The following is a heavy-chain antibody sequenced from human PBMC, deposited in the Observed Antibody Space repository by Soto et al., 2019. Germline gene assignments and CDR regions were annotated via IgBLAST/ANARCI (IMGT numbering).Heavy chain of an antibody. J-gene: IGHJ4*02. D-gene: IGHD6-19*01. CDR1: GFKFSNYA. CDR3: ARAYSSGWYRGYFDY. CDR2: ISSSGSTI. V-gene: IGHV3-48*03. Sequence: GGSLRLSCAASGFKFSNYAMRWVRQAPGKGLEWVSLISSSGSTIYYADSVQGRFTISRDNAKNSLYLQMNSLRAEDTAVYYCARAYSSGWYRGYFDYWGQGTLVTVSS.